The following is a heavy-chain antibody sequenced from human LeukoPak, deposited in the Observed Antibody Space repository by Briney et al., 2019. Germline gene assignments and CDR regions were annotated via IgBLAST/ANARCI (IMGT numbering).Heavy chain of an antibody. Sequence: GGSLRLSCEASGFTFHNFAMHWVRQAPGKGLEWVAVISNDERNKYYTDSVKGRFTISRDNSKSTVYLQMNSLRPEDTAVYYCARPSPPGDGYNPCDYWGPGALVIVSS. CDR2: ISNDERNK. J-gene: IGHJ4*02. CDR3: ARPSPPGDGYNPCDY. V-gene: IGHV3-30*04. CDR1: GFTFHNFA. D-gene: IGHD5-24*01.